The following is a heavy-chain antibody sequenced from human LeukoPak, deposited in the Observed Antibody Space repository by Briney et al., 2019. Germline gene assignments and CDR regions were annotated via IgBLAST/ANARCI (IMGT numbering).Heavy chain of an antibody. V-gene: IGHV1-69*13. Sequence: GASVKVSCKASGGTFSSYAISWVRQAPGQGLEWMGGIIPILGTANYAQKFQGRVTITADESTSTAYMELSSLRSEDTAVYYCARVGGYGDYPGYFQHWGQGTLVTVSS. CDR2: IIPILGTA. CDR1: GGTFSSYA. D-gene: IGHD4-17*01. J-gene: IGHJ1*01. CDR3: ARVGGYGDYPGYFQH.